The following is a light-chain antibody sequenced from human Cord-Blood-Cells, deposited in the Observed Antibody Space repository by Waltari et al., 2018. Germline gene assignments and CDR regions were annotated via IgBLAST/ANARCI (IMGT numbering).Light chain of an antibody. CDR3: QQSYSTFWT. CDR2: AAS. CDR1: QSISSY. V-gene: IGKV1-39*01. Sequence: DIQMTQSPSSLSASVGDRVTITCPASQSISSYLNWYQQKPGKAPKLLIYAASSLQSGVPSRFSGSGSGTDFTLTISSLQPEDFATYYCQQSYSTFWTFGQGTKVEIK. J-gene: IGKJ1*01.